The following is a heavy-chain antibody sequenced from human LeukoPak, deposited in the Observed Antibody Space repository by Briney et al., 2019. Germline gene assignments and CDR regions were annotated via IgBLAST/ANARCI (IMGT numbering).Heavy chain of an antibody. Sequence: PSETLSLTCTVSGGSISSYYWSWIRQPPGKGLEWIGNIYYSGSTNYNPSLKSRLTISVDTSESQFSLRLSSVTAADTAVYYCAGEGGGFVARGGREPRAPFSS. V-gene: IGHV4-59*01. CDR3: AGEGGGFVAR. CDR2: IYYSGST. D-gene: IGHD3-16*01. CDR1: GGSISSYY. J-gene: IGHJ4*02.